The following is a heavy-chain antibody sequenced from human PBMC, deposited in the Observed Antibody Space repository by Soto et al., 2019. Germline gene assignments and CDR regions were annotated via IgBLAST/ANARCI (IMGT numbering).Heavy chain of an antibody. J-gene: IGHJ2*01. Sequence: QVQLQESGPGQVKPSETLFLTCTVSGGSVSSGTYYWSWIRQPAGKGLEWMGYIYRGSPNYNPSLESRATISVDTSMTQCSLMLSSVTAADTAVYYCSRNQGLGAGYFALWGRGTLVTVSS. D-gene: IGHD7-27*01. CDR2: IYRGSP. CDR3: SRNQGLGAGYFAL. V-gene: IGHV4-61*01. CDR1: GGSVSSGTYY.